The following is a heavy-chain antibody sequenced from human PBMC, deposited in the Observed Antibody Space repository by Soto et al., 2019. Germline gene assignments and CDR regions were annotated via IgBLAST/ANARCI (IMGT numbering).Heavy chain of an antibody. CDR1: GASLSDNY. V-gene: IGHV4-34*01. CDR2: INHSGNT. CDR3: VRVKGILLAEAYFDS. J-gene: IGHJ4*02. D-gene: IGHD2-15*01. Sequence: SETLSLTCAVYGASLSDNYCNWLRQPPGKGLEWIGEINHSGNTNYNPSLRSRVTISIDTSKNQLSLNLRSVSAADTAVYYCVRVKGILLAEAYFDSWGRGALVTVSS.